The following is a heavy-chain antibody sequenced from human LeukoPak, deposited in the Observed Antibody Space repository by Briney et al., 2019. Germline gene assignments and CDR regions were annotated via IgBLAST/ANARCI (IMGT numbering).Heavy chain of an antibody. V-gene: IGHV3-53*01. D-gene: IGHD6-6*01. J-gene: IGHJ5*02. CDR1: GFTVSSNS. CDR2: IYSDNT. Sequence: GGSLRISCTVSGFTVSSNSMSWVRQAPGKGLEWVSFIYSDNTHYSDSVKGRFTISRDNSKNTLYLQMNSLRAEDTAVYFCARGSSNVAARNNWFDPWGQGTLVTVSS. CDR3: ARGSSNVAARNNWFDP.